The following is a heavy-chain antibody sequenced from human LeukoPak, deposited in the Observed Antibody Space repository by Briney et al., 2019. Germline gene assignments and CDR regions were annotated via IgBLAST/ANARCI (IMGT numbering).Heavy chain of an antibody. CDR2: IYTSGST. Sequence: PSETLSLTCTVSGGSISSGSYYWSWIRQPAGKGLEWIGRIYTSGSTNYNPSLKSRVTISVDTSKNQFSLKLSSVTAADTAVYYCATGGSGSYLFDYWGQGTLVTVSS. CDR3: ATGGSGSYLFDY. D-gene: IGHD3-10*01. J-gene: IGHJ4*02. V-gene: IGHV4-61*02. CDR1: GGSISSGSYY.